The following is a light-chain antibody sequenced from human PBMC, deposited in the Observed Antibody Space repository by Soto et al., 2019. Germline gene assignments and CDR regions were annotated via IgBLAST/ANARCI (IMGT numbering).Light chain of an antibody. CDR2: DVS. V-gene: IGLV2-14*03. Sequence: QSGLTESAAVSGSPGQSITISCTGTSSDVGGYNYVSWYQHHPGKAPKLMIFDVSNRPSGVSNRFSGSKSGNTASLTISGLQPEDEADYYCSSYTTSNTRQIVFGTGTKVTVL. J-gene: IGLJ1*01. CDR1: SSDVGGYNY. CDR3: SSYTTSNTRQIV.